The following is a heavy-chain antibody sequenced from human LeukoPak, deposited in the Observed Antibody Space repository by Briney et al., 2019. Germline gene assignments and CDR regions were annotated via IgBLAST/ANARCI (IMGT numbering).Heavy chain of an antibody. CDR3: ARAGSNGDYVDY. J-gene: IGHJ4*02. Sequence: ASVKVSCKASGYTFTSYYMHWVRQAPGQGLEWMEIINPSGGSTSYAQKFQGRATMTRDTSTSTVYMELSSLRSEDTAVYHCARAGSNGDYVDYWGQGTLVTVSS. V-gene: IGHV1-46*01. CDR1: GYTFTSYY. CDR2: INPSGGST. D-gene: IGHD4-17*01.